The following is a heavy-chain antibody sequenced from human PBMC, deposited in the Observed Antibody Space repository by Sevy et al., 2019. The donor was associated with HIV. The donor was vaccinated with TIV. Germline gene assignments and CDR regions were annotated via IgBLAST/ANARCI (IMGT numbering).Heavy chain of an antibody. V-gene: IGHV4-61*01. CDR1: GGSVSSGSYY. CDR2: IYYSGST. Sequence: SETLSLTCTVSGGSVSSGSYYWSWIRQPPGKGLEWIGYIYYSGSTNYNPSLKSRVTISVDTSKNQFSLKLSSVTAADTAVYYCARAKIDFCTGSLLGYMDVWGKRTTVTVSS. J-gene: IGHJ6*03. CDR3: ARAKIDFCTGSLLGYMDV. D-gene: IGHD3-3*01.